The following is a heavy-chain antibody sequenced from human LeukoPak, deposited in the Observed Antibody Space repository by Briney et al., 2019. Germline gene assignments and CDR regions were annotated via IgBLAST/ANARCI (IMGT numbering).Heavy chain of an antibody. CDR1: GFTFSSYN. CDR2: ISSRSSYV. CDR3: TVDTDYFEGLGFPRPALNDY. Sequence: GGSLRLSCAASGFTFSSYNMNWVRQAPGKGLEWVSSISSRSSYVYYADSVKGRFTISRDNAKNSLYLQMNSLRVEDTAVYFCTVDTDYFEGLGFPRPALNDYWGQGTLVTVSS. V-gene: IGHV3-21*01. J-gene: IGHJ4*02. D-gene: IGHD3-22*01.